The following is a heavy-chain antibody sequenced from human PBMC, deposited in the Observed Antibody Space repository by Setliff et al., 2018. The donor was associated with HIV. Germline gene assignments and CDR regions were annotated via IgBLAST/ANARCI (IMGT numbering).Heavy chain of an antibody. CDR3: ARVAFDSSSWHFDY. J-gene: IGHJ4*02. Sequence: TLSLTCTVSGGSINSGVYYWSWIRQHPGKGLEWIGNIYYSNGSTYYNPSLRSRVIISVDTSKNMFSLSLSSVTAADTAIYYCARVAFDSSSWHFDYWGQGSLVTVSS. CDR1: GGSINSGVYY. D-gene: IGHD3-22*01. CDR2: IYYSNGST. V-gene: IGHV4-31*03.